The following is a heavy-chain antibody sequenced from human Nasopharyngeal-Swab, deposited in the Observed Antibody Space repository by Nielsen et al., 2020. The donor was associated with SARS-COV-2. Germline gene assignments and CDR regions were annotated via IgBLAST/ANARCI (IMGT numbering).Heavy chain of an antibody. CDR3: AKQGGVFHFRSSFYPDY. Sequence: GESLKISCAASGFTFTNFGMHWVRQAPGKGLQWVAFISYEGSKRYYTDSVKGRFTTSRDHSKNTVYLQMNSLRTEDTAVYFCAKQGGVFHFRSSFYPDYWGQGSLVTVS. V-gene: IGHV3-30*18. J-gene: IGHJ4*02. CDR2: ISYEGSKR. D-gene: IGHD3-3*02. CDR1: GFTFTNFG.